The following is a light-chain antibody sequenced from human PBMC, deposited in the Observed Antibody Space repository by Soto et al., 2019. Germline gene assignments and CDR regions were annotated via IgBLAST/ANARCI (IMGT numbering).Light chain of an antibody. J-gene: IGKJ3*01. V-gene: IGKV3-20*01. CDR2: GAS. CDR1: QSVSSSY. CDR3: QQYCSSPIFT. Sequence: EIVLTQSPGTLSLSPGERATLSCRASQSVSSSYLAWYQQKPGQAPRLLIYGASSRVTGIPDRFSGSGSGKELPLTISRLEPEDFAGYYFQQYCSSPIFTFGPGTKVDI.